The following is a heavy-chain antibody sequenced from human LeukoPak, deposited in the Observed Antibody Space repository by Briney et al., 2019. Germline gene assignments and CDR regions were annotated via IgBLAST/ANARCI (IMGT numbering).Heavy chain of an antibody. J-gene: IGHJ5*02. CDR3: ARRLTQYDCFDP. CDR1: GGSVSSNSVT. Sequence: SQTLSLTCAISGGSVSSNSVTWNWIRRSPSRGLEWLGRTYYRSTWYNDYAVSVRGRITVNPDTSKNQFSLHLSSVTPEDTAVYYCARRLTQYDCFDPWGQGILVTVSS. CDR2: TYYRSTWYN. V-gene: IGHV6-1*01. D-gene: IGHD2-2*01.